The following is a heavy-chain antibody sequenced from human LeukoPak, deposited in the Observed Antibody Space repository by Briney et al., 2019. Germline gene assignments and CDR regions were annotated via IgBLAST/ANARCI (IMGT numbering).Heavy chain of an antibody. Sequence: SETLSLTCTVSGGSISSYYWSWIRQPAGKGLEWIGRIYISGSTNYNPSLKSRSSMSVDTSKNQFSLKLSFVTAADTAVYYCVRGGVVVPAAEEVGFDPWGQGTLVTVS. D-gene: IGHD2-2*01. J-gene: IGHJ5*02. CDR3: VRGGVVVPAAEEVGFDP. CDR2: IYISGST. CDR1: GGSISSYY. V-gene: IGHV4-4*07.